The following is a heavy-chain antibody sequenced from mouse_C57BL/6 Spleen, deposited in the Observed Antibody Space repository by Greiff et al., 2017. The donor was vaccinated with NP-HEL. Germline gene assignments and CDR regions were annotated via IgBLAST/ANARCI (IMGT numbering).Heavy chain of an antibody. V-gene: IGHV1-26*01. CDR2: INPNNGGT. J-gene: IGHJ1*03. Sequence: VQLQQSGPELVKPGASVKISCKASGYTFTDYYMNWVKQSHGKSLEWIGDINPNNGGTSYNQKFKGKATLTVDKSSSTAYMELRSLTSEDSAVYYCAREKAYYSNLWYFDVWGTGTTVTVSS. CDR3: AREKAYYSNLWYFDV. D-gene: IGHD2-5*01. CDR1: GYTFTDYY.